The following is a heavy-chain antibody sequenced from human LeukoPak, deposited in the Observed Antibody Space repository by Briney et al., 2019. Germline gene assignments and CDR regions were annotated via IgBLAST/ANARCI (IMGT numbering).Heavy chain of an antibody. D-gene: IGHD3-9*01. Sequence: ASVKVSCKTSGYSFITYGISWVRQAPGQGLEWMGWITAYNGSTKSAQKLQDRVTMTTDTSTSTSYMELRSLRSDDTAVYYCARVNYDILTGYYIPHAFDIWGQGTMVTVSS. CDR1: GYSFITYG. CDR2: ITAYNGST. J-gene: IGHJ3*02. CDR3: ARVNYDILTGYYIPHAFDI. V-gene: IGHV1-18*01.